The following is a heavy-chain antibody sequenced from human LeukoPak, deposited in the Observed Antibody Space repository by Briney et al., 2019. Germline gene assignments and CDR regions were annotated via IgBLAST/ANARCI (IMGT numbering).Heavy chain of an antibody. CDR2: ISSSGSTI. Sequence: AGGSLRLSCAASGFAFRSYEMNWGRQAPGKGLEWVSYISSSGSTIYYAEFVKGRFTISRDNAKNSLYLQMNSLRVEDTAVYYCAREHSSSGWGYFDYWGQGTLVTVSS. V-gene: IGHV3-48*03. CDR1: GFAFRSYE. D-gene: IGHD6-25*01. J-gene: IGHJ4*02. CDR3: AREHSSSGWGYFDY.